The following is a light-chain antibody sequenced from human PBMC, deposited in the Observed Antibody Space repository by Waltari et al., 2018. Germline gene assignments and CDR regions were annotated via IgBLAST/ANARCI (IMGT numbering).Light chain of an antibody. CDR3: QQYYSTPPLT. V-gene: IGKV4-1*01. CDR2: RAS. J-gene: IGKJ4*01. Sequence: DIVMTQSPDSLAVSLVELAIIICKSSQSVLYSSNNKNYLAWYQQKPGQPPRLLIYRASTRESGVPDRFSGSGSETDFTLTISSLQAEDVAVYYCQQYYSTPPLTFGGGTKVEIK. CDR1: QSVLYSSNNKNY.